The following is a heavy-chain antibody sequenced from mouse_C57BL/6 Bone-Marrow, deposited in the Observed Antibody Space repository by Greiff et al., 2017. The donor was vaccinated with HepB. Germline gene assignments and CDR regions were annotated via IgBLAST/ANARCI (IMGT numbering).Heavy chain of an antibody. V-gene: IGHV1-69*01. CDR1: GYTFTSYW. J-gene: IGHJ2*01. Sequence: QVQLKQPGAELVMPGASVKLSCKASGYTFTSYWMHWVKQRPGQGLEWIGEIDPSDSYTNYNQKFKGKSTLTVDKSSSTAYMQLSSLTSEDSAVYYCARMGYDGYYGSWGQGTTLTVSS. CDR3: ARMGYDGYYGS. CDR2: IDPSDSYT. D-gene: IGHD2-3*01.